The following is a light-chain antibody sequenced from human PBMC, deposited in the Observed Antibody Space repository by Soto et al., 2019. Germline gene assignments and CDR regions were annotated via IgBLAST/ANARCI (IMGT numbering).Light chain of an antibody. Sequence: ETVLTQSPATLSLSPGERATLSCRASQSVGSSLAWYQQKPGQTPRLLIYDASKRATGTPARFSGSGSGTDFTLTISSLEPEDLAVYYCQHRRDLFTFGGGTKVDIK. CDR3: QHRRDLFT. CDR1: QSVGSS. CDR2: DAS. J-gene: IGKJ4*01. V-gene: IGKV3-11*01.